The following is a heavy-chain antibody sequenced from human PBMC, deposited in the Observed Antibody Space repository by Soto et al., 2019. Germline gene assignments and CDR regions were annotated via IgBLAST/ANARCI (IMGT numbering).Heavy chain of an antibody. CDR2: IITLYDSA. Sequence: RLAPEQGLEWMGGIITLYDSASYAQRSHDKVTITADKFTNTVYMELRSMTSEDTAVYYCSASTFKPDESGHCDLDPWGQGTLVTVSS. J-gene: IGHJ5*02. CDR3: SASTFKPDESGHCDLDP. D-gene: IGHD3-3*01. V-gene: IGHV1-69*06.